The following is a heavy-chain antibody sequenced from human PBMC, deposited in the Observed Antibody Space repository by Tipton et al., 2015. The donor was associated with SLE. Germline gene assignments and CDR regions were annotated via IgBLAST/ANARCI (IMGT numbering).Heavy chain of an antibody. V-gene: IGHV4-39*07. D-gene: IGHD6-13*01. Sequence: TLSLTCTVSGGSIRSSNYYWGWIRQPPGKGLEWIGSVYYSGYTFCNPSLKSRVTISVDTSKNQFSLKLSSVTAADTAVYYCARGEQLAHFDYWGQGTLVTVSS. CDR3: ARGEQLAHFDY. CDR1: GGSIRSSNYY. CDR2: VYYSGYT. J-gene: IGHJ4*02.